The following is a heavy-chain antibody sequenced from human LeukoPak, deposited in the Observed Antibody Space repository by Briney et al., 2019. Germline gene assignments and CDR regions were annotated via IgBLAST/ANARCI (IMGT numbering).Heavy chain of an antibody. Sequence: SETLSLTCTVSGGSISSYYWSWIRQPPGKGLEWIGEINHSGSTNYNPSLKSRVTISVDTSKNQFSLKLSSVTAADTAVYYCASLDGDCGGDCYGGGGVYWGQGTLVTVSS. CDR3: ASLDGDCGGDCYGGGGVY. D-gene: IGHD2-21*02. CDR2: INHSGST. V-gene: IGHV4-34*01. J-gene: IGHJ4*02. CDR1: GGSISSYY.